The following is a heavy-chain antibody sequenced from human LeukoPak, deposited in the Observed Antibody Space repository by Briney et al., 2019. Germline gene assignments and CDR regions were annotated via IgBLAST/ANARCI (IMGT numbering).Heavy chain of an antibody. J-gene: IGHJ6*03. CDR3: AKDRHIFSYYYYYMDV. CDR1: GFTFSSYG. CDR2: IRYDGSNK. D-gene: IGHD2-15*01. V-gene: IGHV3-30*02. Sequence: GGSLRLSCAASGFTFSSYGMHWVRQAPGKGLEWVAFIRYDGSNKYYADSVKGRFTISRDNSKNTLYLQMNSLRAEDTAVYYCAKDRHIFSYYYYYMDVWGKGTTVTISS.